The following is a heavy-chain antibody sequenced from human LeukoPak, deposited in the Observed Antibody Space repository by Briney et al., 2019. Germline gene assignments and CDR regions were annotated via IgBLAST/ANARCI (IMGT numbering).Heavy chain of an antibody. J-gene: IGHJ4*02. V-gene: IGHV1-18*01. Sequence: ASVKVSWKASGYTFSNYGITWVRQAPGQGLEWMGWISAYNGNTNYAQKVQGRVTMTTDTSTSTAYMELRSLRSDDTAVYYCARARGHWNYDFWGQGTLVTVSS. D-gene: IGHD1-7*01. CDR1: GYTFSNYG. CDR3: ARARGHWNYDF. CDR2: ISAYNGNT.